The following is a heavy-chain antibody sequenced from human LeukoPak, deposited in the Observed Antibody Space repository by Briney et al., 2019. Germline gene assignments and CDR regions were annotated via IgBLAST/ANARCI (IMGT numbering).Heavy chain of an antibody. CDR3: ARDRVAGRPGFDP. Sequence: GGSLRLSCAASGFTFSSHSMNWVRQAPGKGLEWVSSISSSSSYIYYADSVKGRFTISRDNAKNSLYLQMNSLRAEDTAVYYCARDRVAGRPGFDPWGQGTLVTVSS. V-gene: IGHV3-21*01. D-gene: IGHD6-19*01. J-gene: IGHJ5*02. CDR2: ISSSSSYI. CDR1: GFTFSSHS.